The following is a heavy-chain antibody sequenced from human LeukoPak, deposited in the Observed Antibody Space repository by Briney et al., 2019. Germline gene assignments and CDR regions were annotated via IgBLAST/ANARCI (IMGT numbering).Heavy chain of an antibody. V-gene: IGHV4-59*08. CDR2: IYYSGST. CDR3: ASSYLTISDYYGMDV. CDR1: GGSISSYY. D-gene: IGHD3-9*01. Sequence: SETLSLTCTVSGGSISSYYWSWIRQPPGKGLEWIGYIYYSGSTNYNPSLKSRVTIPVDTSKNQFSLKLSSVTAADTAVYYCASSYLTISDYYGMDVWGQGTTVTVSS. J-gene: IGHJ6*02.